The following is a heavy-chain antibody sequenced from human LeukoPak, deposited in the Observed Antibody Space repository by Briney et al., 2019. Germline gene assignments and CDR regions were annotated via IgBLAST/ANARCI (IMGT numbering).Heavy chain of an antibody. J-gene: IGHJ4*02. CDR1: GFTFSSYG. CDR2: IWYDGSNK. CDR3: ARDHSSSRYYFDY. V-gene: IGHV3-33*01. D-gene: IGHD6-13*01. Sequence: PGRSLRLSCAASGFTFSSYGMHWVRQAPGKGLEWVAVIWYDGSNKNHGDSVKGRFTISRDNSKNTLYLQMNSLRAEDTAVYYCARDHSSSRYYFDYWGQGTLVTVSS.